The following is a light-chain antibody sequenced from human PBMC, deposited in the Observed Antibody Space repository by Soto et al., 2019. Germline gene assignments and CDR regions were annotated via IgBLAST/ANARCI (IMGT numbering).Light chain of an antibody. CDR1: QSVRSN. Sequence: EIVLAQYTATLSLSPGGGDTLSRRASQSVRSNLAWYQQKPGQAPRLLIYGASSRATGIPDRFSGSGSGTDFTLTISRLEPEDFATYYCQQLNSSPHSFGGGTKVDIK. CDR3: QQLNSSPHS. V-gene: IGKV3-20*01. CDR2: GAS. J-gene: IGKJ4*01.